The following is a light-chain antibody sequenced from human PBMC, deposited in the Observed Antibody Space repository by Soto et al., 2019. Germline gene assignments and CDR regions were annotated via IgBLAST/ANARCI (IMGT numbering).Light chain of an antibody. CDR1: SSNIGNNY. V-gene: IGLV1-51*01. CDR2: DNN. J-gene: IGLJ2*01. Sequence: QSVLTQPPSVSAAPGQKVTISCSGSSSNIGNNYVSWYQQLPGTAPKLLIYDNNKRPSGIPDRFSGSKSGTSATLGITGLQTGDEADYYCGTWDSSSGVFGGGTKVTVL. CDR3: GTWDSSSGV.